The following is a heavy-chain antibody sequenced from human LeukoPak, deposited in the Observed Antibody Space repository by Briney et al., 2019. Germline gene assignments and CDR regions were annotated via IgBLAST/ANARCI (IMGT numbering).Heavy chain of an antibody. CDR1: GGSFSGYY. J-gene: IGHJ5*02. Sequence: PSETLSLTCAVYGGSFSGYYWSWIRQPPGKGLEWIGEINHSGSTNYNPSLKSRVTISVDTSKNQFSLKLSSVTAADTAVYYCARKYSSGWYLGTDRKDNWFDPWGQGTLVTVSS. CDR3: ARKYSSGWYLGTDRKDNWFDP. V-gene: IGHV4-34*01. CDR2: INHSGST. D-gene: IGHD6-19*01.